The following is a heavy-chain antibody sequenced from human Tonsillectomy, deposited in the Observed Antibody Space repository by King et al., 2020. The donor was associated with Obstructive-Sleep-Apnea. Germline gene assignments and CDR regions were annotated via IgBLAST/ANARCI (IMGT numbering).Heavy chain of an antibody. CDR1: GFTFSDYY. V-gene: IGHV3-11*01. CDR2: ISSSGNTI. D-gene: IGHD3-10*01. CDR3: ARDRLLWFGERFDAFDI. Sequence: VQLVESGGGLVKPGGSLRLSGAASGFTFSDYYMSWIRQAPGKGLEWVSYISSSGNTIYYADSVKGRFTISRDNAKNSLYLQMNSLRAEDTAVYYCARDRLLWFGERFDAFDIWGQGTMVTVSS. J-gene: IGHJ3*02.